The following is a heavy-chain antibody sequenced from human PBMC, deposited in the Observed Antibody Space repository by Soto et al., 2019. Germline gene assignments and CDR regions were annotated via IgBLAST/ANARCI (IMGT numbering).Heavy chain of an antibody. V-gene: IGHV3-23*01. Sequence: GGSLRLSCAASGFTFSSYAMSWVRQAPGKGLEWVSAISGSGGSTYYADSVKGRFTISRDNSKNTLYLQMNSLRAEDTAVYYCAKGKEEIFGVVIMSFDYWGQGTLVPVSS. CDR3: AKGKEEIFGVVIMSFDY. CDR1: GFTFSSYA. J-gene: IGHJ4*02. D-gene: IGHD3-3*01. CDR2: ISGSGGST.